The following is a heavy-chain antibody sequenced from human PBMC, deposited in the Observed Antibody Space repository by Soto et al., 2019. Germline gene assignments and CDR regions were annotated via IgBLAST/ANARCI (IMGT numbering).Heavy chain of an antibody. CDR3: ATLPPRIVVVMTDLPT. Sequence: QLRESGPGLVKPSGTLSLTCFVSGASISSTYWWSWVRQTPGKRLEWIGQIYHTGTTSYNPSLKNRITISLDKSNNQFSRRLTSMTAADTAVYYCATLPPRIVVVMTDLPTWGQGTLVTVSS. CDR1: GASISSTYW. V-gene: IGHV4-4*02. CDR2: IYHTGTT. D-gene: IGHD2-15*01. J-gene: IGHJ5*02.